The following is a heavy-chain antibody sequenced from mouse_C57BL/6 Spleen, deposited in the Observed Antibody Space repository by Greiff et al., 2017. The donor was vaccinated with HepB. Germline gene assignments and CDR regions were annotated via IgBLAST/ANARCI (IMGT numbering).Heavy chain of an antibody. CDR3: ARGGIYDGPAWFAY. D-gene: IGHD2-1*01. CDR2: IYPSDSET. V-gene: IGHV1-61*01. Sequence: QVQLQQPGAELVRPGSSVKLSCKASGYTFTSYWMDWVKQRPGQGLEWIGNIYPSDSETHYTQKFKDKATLTVDKSSSTAYMQLSSLTSEDSAVYYCARGGIYDGPAWFAYWGQGTLVTVSA. J-gene: IGHJ3*01. CDR1: GYTFTSYW.